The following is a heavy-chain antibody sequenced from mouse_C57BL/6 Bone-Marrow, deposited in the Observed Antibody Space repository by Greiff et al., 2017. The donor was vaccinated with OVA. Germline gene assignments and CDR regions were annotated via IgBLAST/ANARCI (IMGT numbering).Heavy chain of an antibody. CDR3: ARFAYYSNSFAY. J-gene: IGHJ3*01. D-gene: IGHD2-5*01. CDR2: INPYNGGT. V-gene: IGHV1-19*01. CDR1: GYTFTDYY. Sequence: EVQLQQSGPVLVKPGASVKMSCKASGYTFTDYYMNWVKQSHGKSLEWIGVINPYNGGTSYNQKFKGKATLTVDKSSSTAYMELNSLTSEDSAVYYCARFAYYSNSFAYWGQGTLVTVSA.